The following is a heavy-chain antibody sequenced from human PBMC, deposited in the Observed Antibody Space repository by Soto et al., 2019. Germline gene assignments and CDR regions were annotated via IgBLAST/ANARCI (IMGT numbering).Heavy chain of an antibody. Sequence: ASVKVSCKASGYTFINYYIDWVRQAPGQGLEWMAIIDPNDGSTNYAQGFQGRLTVTRDTSTSTVYMDLSSLTSEDTAVYYCVRGRGGNYHFYFDHWGQGTPVTGLL. D-gene: IGHD1-26*01. V-gene: IGHV1-46*03. J-gene: IGHJ4*02. CDR1: GYTFINYY. CDR3: VRGRGGNYHFYFDH. CDR2: IDPNDGST.